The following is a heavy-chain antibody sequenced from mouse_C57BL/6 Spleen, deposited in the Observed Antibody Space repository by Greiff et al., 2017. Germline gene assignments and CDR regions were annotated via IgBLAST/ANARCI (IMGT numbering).Heavy chain of an antibody. V-gene: IGHV1-4*01. CDR1: GYTFTSYT. CDR3: ANYGSPHFDY. Sequence: QVQLKQSGAELARPGASVKMSCKASGYTFTSYTMHWVKQRPGQGLEWIGYINPSSGYTKYNQKFKDKATLTADKSSSTAYMQLSSLTSEDSAVYYCANYGSPHFDYWGQGTTLTVSS. D-gene: IGHD1-1*01. J-gene: IGHJ2*01. CDR2: INPSSGYT.